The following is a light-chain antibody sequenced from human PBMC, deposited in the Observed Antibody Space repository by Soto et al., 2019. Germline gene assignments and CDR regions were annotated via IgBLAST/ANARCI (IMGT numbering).Light chain of an antibody. V-gene: IGKV1-39*01. CDR1: HGITND. CDR3: QQSYSTPIT. CDR2: AAS. Sequence: DIQMTQSPSTLSATAGDRVTITCRASHGITNDLGWYQQKPGTAPKLLIYAASSLQSGVPSRFSGSGSGTDFTLTISSLQPEDFATYYCQQSYSTPITFGQGTRLEI. J-gene: IGKJ5*01.